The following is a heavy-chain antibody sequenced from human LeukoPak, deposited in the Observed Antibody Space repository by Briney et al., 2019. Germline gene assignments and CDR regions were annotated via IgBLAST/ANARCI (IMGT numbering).Heavy chain of an antibody. Sequence: GGSLRLSCAASGFTFSSYSMNWVRQAPGKGLEWVSSIISSSSYIYYADSVKGRFTISRDNAKNSLYLQMNSLRAEDTAVYYCARGANYYDSVRDWGQGTLVTVSS. CDR1: GFTFSSYS. CDR3: ARGANYYDSVRD. D-gene: IGHD3-22*01. CDR2: IISSSSYI. V-gene: IGHV3-21*01. J-gene: IGHJ4*02.